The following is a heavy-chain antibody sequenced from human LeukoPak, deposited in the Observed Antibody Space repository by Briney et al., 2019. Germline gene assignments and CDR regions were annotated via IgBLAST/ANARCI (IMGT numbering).Heavy chain of an antibody. V-gene: IGHV1-18*01. J-gene: IGHJ4*02. Sequence: ASVKVSCKASGYTFTSYGISWVRQAPGQGLEGMGWISAYNGNTNYAQKLQGRVTMTTDTSTSTAYMELRSLRSDDTAVYYCARDKGDYYDSSGYTRFDYWGQGTLVTVSS. CDR3: ARDKGDYYDSSGYTRFDY. D-gene: IGHD3-22*01. CDR2: ISAYNGNT. CDR1: GYTFTSYG.